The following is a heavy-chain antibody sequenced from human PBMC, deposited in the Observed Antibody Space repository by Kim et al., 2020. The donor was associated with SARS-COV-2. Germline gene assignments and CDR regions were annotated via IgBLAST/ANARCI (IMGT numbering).Heavy chain of an antibody. CDR1: GFTFSSYS. V-gene: IGHV3-21*01. J-gene: IGHJ6*02. CDR2: ISSSSSYI. CDR3: ARDNYYGDYVYYYGMDV. Sequence: GGSLRLSCAASGFTFSSYSMNWVRQAPGKGLEWVSSISSSSSYIYYADSVKGRFTISRDNAKNSLYLQMNSLRAEDTAVYYCARDNYYGDYVYYYGMDVWGQGTTVTVSS. D-gene: IGHD4-17*01.